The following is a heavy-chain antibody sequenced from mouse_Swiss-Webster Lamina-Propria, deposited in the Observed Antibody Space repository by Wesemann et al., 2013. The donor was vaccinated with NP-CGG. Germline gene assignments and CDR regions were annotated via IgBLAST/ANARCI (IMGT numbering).Heavy chain of an antibody. V-gene: IGHV1-81*01. CDR3: ARGGTGFDY. D-gene: IGHD4-1*01. J-gene: IGHJ2*01. Sequence: NAEYAGKATLTADKSSSTAYMELRSLTSEDSAVYFCARGGTGFDYWGQGTTLTVSS.